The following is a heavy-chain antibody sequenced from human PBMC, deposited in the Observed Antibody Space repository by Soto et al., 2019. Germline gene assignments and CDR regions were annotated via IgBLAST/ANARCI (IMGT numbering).Heavy chain of an antibody. V-gene: IGHV1-69*13. D-gene: IGHD3-22*01. Sequence: ASVKVSCKASGGLFSTYAISWVRQAPGQGLEWMGGIIPVFATTYYAEKFEGRVTITADESTNTAYMELSSLRSEDTAMYYCARGDSGYVWFNEIWGQGTLVTVSS. J-gene: IGHJ4*02. CDR2: IIPVFATT. CDR3: ARGDSGYVWFNEI. CDR1: GGLFSTYA.